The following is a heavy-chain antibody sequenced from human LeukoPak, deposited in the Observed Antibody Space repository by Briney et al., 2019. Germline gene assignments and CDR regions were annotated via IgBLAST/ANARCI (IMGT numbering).Heavy chain of an antibody. D-gene: IGHD3-22*01. CDR3: ARPSIVVTGYYAMDV. J-gene: IGHJ6*02. CDR1: GYTFIAYY. Sequence: ASVKVSCKASGYTFIAYYLYWVRQAPGQGLEWMGWINPNSGGTNFAQKFQGRVTMTRDTSISTAYMEVTRLRSDDTAVYYCARPSIVVTGYYAMDVWGQGTTVTVSS. V-gene: IGHV1-2*02. CDR2: INPNSGGT.